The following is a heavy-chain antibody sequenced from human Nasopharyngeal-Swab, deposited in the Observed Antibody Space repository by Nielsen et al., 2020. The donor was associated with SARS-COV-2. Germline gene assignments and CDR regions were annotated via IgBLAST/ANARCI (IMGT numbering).Heavy chain of an antibody. CDR3: ARGGSSWYIDYYGMDV. CDR2: IYYSGST. CDR1: GGSISSSSYY. J-gene: IGHJ6*02. V-gene: IGHV4-39*07. Sequence: SETLSLTCTVSGGSISSSSYYWGWIRQPPGKGLEWIGSIYYSGSTYYNPSLKSRVTISVDTSKNQFSLKLSSVTAADTAAYYCARGGSSWYIDYYGMDVWGQGTTVTVSS. D-gene: IGHD6-13*01.